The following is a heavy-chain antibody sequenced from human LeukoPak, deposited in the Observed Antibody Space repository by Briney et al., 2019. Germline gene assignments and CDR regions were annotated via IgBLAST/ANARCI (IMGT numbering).Heavy chain of an antibody. CDR2: IYYSGST. D-gene: IGHD4-17*01. Sequence: SETLSLTCGVYGGSFSGYYCNWIRQPPGKGLEWIGYIYYSGSTNYNPSLKSRVTISVDTSKNQFSLKLSSVTAADTAVYYCAAIGDYGDYWGQGTLVTVSS. J-gene: IGHJ4*02. CDR1: GGSFSGYY. V-gene: IGHV4-59*01. CDR3: AAIGDYGDY.